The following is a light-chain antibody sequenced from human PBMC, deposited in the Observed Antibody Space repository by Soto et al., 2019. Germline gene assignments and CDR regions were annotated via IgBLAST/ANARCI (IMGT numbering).Light chain of an antibody. CDR2: KAS. V-gene: IGKV1-5*03. CDR3: QQYKSYPWT. CDR1: QSISSW. Sequence: DIQMTQSPSTLSASVGDRVTITCRASQSISSWLAWYQQKPGKAPKLLIYKASSVDSGVPSRFSGSGSGTEITLTISSLQPDDFANYYCQQYKSYPWTFGQGTKVEIK. J-gene: IGKJ1*01.